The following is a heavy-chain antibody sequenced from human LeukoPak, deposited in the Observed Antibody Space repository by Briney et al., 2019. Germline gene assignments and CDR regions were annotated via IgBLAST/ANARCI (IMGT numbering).Heavy chain of an antibody. V-gene: IGHV3-7*01. CDR3: ARDRRRFLEWLLYPGLDY. J-gene: IGHJ4*02. CDR2: IKQDGSEK. Sequence: GGSLRLSCAASGLTFSSYWMSWVCQAPGKGLEWVANIKQDGSEKYYVDSVKGRFTISRDNAKNSLYLQMNSLRAEDTAVYYCARDRRRFLEWLLYPGLDYWGQGTLVTVSS. D-gene: IGHD3-3*01. CDR1: GLTFSSYW.